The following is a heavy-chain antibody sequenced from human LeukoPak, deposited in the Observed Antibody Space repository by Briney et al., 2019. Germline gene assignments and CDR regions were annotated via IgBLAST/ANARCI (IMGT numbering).Heavy chain of an antibody. CDR3: TSWGDTTAEYFQR. Sequence: GGSLRLSCVASDFSFSNYWMTWVRQAPGKGLEWVANIKQDGSEKYYVDSVKGRFTISRDNAENSMYLQMNSLRVEDTAVYYCTSWGDTTAEYFQRWGQGTLVTVSS. CDR1: DFSFSNYW. V-gene: IGHV3-7*01. CDR2: IKQDGSEK. J-gene: IGHJ1*01. D-gene: IGHD2-21*02.